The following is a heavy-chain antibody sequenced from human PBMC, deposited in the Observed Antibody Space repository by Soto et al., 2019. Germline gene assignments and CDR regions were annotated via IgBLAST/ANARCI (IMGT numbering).Heavy chain of an antibody. D-gene: IGHD2-15*01. J-gene: IGHJ6*02. CDR1: GVSISSGGYY. V-gene: IGHV4-31*03. CDR3: ARSRYGYGMDV. CDR2: INHSGST. Sequence: PSETLSLTCTVSGVSISSGGYYWSWIRQHPGKGLEWIGEINHSGSTNYNPSLKSRVTISVDTSKNQFSLKLSSVTAADTAVYYCARSRYGYGMDVWGQGTTVTVSS.